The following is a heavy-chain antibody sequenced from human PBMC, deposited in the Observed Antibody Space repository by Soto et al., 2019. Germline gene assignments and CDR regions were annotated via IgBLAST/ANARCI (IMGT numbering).Heavy chain of an antibody. V-gene: IGHV1-69*13. CDR1: GGTFSCYA. CDR3: ARGPGRDGYNFNFDY. D-gene: IGHD5-12*01. J-gene: IGHJ4*02. CDR2: IIPIFGTA. Sequence: ASVKVSCKASGGTFSCYAISWVRQAPGQGLEWMGGIIPIFGTANYAQKFQGRVTITADESTSTAYMELSSLRSEDTAVYYCARGPGRDGYNFNFDYWGQGTLVTVSS.